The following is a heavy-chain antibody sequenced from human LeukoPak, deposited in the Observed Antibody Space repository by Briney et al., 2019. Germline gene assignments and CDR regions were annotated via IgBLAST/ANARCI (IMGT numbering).Heavy chain of an antibody. CDR1: GGSISSYY. D-gene: IGHD3-10*01. J-gene: IGHJ5*02. V-gene: IGHV4-59*12. Sequence: SETLSLTCTVSGGSISSYYWSWIRQPPGKGLEWIGYIYYSGSTNYNPSLKSRVTISVDTSKNQFSLRLSSVTAADTAVYYCARESNYHGSGTGWFDPWGQGTLVTVSS. CDR2: IYYSGST. CDR3: ARESNYHGSGTGWFDP.